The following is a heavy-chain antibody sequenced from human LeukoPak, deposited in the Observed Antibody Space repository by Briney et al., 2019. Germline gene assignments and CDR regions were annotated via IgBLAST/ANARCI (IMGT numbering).Heavy chain of an antibody. V-gene: IGHV3-23*01. J-gene: IGHJ4*02. D-gene: IGHD2-8*01. Sequence: GGSLRLSCATSGFPFSDFSMSWVRQAPGKGLEWISTTNSGGTSTYYAESVKGRFTISRDNSKNTLYLQMSSLRVEGTAVYYCAKQSYARSLGEGGPGTLVSVSS. CDR1: GFPFSDFS. CDR2: TNSGGTST. CDR3: AKQSYARSLGE.